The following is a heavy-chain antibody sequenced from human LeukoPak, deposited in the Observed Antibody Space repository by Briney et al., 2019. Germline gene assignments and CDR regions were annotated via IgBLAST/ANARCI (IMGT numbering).Heavy chain of an antibody. J-gene: IGHJ3*02. CDR3: ARSRYCGGDCYSGAFDI. Sequence: PSETLSLTCTVSGGSISSYYWSWIRQPPGKGLEWIGYIYYSGSTNYNPSLKSRVTISVDTSKNQFSLKLSSVTAADTAVYYCARSRYCGGDCYSGAFDIWGQGTMVTVSS. CDR2: IYYSGST. V-gene: IGHV4-59*12. D-gene: IGHD2-21*02. CDR1: GGSISSYY.